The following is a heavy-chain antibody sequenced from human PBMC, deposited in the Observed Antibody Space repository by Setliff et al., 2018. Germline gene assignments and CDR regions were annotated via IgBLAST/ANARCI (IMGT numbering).Heavy chain of an antibody. J-gene: IGHJ4*02. D-gene: IGHD3-10*01. CDR3: FGAGTFSY. CDR1: GLSYTNDW. CDR2: INPHGSEK. Sequence: LRLSCTASGLSYTNDWVSWVRQAPGKGLEWLASINPHGSEKYYADSVKGRFTISRDNAKNSLSLQMNNLRTEDTAVYYCFGAGTFSYWGQGTLVTVSS. V-gene: IGHV3-7*01.